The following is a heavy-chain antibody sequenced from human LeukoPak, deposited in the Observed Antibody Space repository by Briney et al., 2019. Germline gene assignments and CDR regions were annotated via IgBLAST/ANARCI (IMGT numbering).Heavy chain of an antibody. J-gene: IGHJ4*02. CDR1: GYSFSNNW. V-gene: IGHV5-51*01. D-gene: IGHD3-3*02. Sequence: GESLRISCKASGYSFSNNWIGWVRQMPGKGLQWMGIINPHDFTTKYSPSFQGQVTISVDESINTAYLQWSSLTASDTAVYYCARHLRTSTYRDLDYWGQGTLVTVSS. CDR2: INPHDFTT. CDR3: ARHLRTSTYRDLDY.